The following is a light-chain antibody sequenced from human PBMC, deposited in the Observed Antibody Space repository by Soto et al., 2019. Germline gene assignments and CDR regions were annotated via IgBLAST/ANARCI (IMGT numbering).Light chain of an antibody. CDR2: EVN. CDR3: SSYAVTNIFV. J-gene: IGLJ1*01. CDR1: SSDVGGFNY. V-gene: IGLV2-8*01. Sequence: QSALTQPPSASGSPGQSVTISCSGTSSDVGGFNYVSWYQQHPGRAPKVLIYEVNKRPSGVPDRFSGSKSGSTASLTVSGRQAEDEAEYYCSSYAVTNIFVFGTGTKLTVL.